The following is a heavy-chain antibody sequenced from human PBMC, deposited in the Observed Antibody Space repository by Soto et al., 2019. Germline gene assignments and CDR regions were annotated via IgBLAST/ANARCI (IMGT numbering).Heavy chain of an antibody. CDR3: ARTLGIIAAAGYYMDV. CDR1: GFTFDDYA. V-gene: IGHV3-9*01. J-gene: IGHJ6*03. D-gene: IGHD6-13*01. CDR2: ISWNSGSI. Sequence: EVQLVESGGGLVQPGRSLRLSCAASGFTFDDYAMHWVRQAPGKGLEWVSGISWNSGSIGYADSVKGRFTISRDNAKNSLYLQMNSLRAEDTALYYCARTLGIIAAAGYYMDVWGKGTTVTVSS.